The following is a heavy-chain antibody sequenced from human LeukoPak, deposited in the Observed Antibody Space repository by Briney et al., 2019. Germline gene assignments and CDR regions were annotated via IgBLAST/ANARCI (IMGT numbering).Heavy chain of an antibody. CDR1: GNTLTELS. V-gene: IGHV1-24*01. J-gene: IGHJ6*02. CDR3: ATGDCSSTNCLGNDREYYYGMDV. Sequence: ASVKVSCKVSGNTLTELSMHWVRQAPGRGLEWMGGFNPEDGETIYAQRFQGRVTMTEDTSTDTAYMELSSLRSEDTAVYYCATGDCSSTNCLGNDREYYYGMDVWGQGTTVTVSS. D-gene: IGHD2-2*01. CDR2: FNPEDGET.